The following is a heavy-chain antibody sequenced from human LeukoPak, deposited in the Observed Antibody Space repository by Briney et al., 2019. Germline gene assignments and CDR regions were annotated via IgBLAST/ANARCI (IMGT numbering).Heavy chain of an antibody. Sequence: SETLSLTCTVSGGSISSGSYFWSWIRQPAGKGLEWIGRIYTSGSTNYSPSLKSRVTISVDTSRNQFSLNLTSVTAADTAVYYCARAVAAAASWWFDPWGQGTLVTVSS. CDR1: GGSISSGSYF. J-gene: IGHJ5*02. D-gene: IGHD6-13*01. V-gene: IGHV4-61*02. CDR2: IYTSGST. CDR3: ARAVAAAASWWFDP.